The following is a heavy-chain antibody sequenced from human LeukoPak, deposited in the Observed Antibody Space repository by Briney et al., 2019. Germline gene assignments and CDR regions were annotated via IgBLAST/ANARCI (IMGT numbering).Heavy chain of an antibody. Sequence: GGSLRLSCAASGFTFSSYAMSWVRQAPGKGLEWVSAISGSGGSTYYADSVKGRFTISRDNSKNTLYLQMNSLRAEDTAVYYCAKTGGGVLRYFDWSLSYAFDIWGQGTMVTVSS. D-gene: IGHD3-9*01. CDR1: GFTFSSYA. CDR2: ISGSGGST. V-gene: IGHV3-23*01. J-gene: IGHJ3*02. CDR3: AKTGGGVLRYFDWSLSYAFDI.